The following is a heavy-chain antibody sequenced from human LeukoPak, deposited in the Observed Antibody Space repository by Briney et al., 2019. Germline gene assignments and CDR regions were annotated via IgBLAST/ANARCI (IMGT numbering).Heavy chain of an antibody. D-gene: IGHD6-19*01. Sequence: SQTLSLTFAISGDSVSNNIVAWHWIRQSPSRGLEGLGRTYYRSKWYNDYAVSVKSRVTINTDPPQNQFSLQRNSVPPEDTAMYYCARDSQWLDYWGQGTLVTVSS. CDR3: ARDSQWLDY. J-gene: IGHJ4*02. CDR1: GDSVSNNIVA. CDR2: TYYRSKWYN. V-gene: IGHV6-1*01.